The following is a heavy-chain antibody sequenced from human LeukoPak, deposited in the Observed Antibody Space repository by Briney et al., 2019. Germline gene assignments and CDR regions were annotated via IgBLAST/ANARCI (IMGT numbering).Heavy chain of an antibody. CDR3: ARHYARYYFDY. V-gene: IGHV4-59*08. CDR1: GGSISSYY. J-gene: IGHJ4*02. D-gene: IGHD3-16*01. CDR2: IYYSGST. Sequence: SETRSLTCTVSGGSISSYYWSWIRQPPGKGLEWIGYIYYSGSTNYNPSLMSRVTISVDTSKNQFSLKLSSVTAADTAVYYCARHYARYYFDYWGQGTLVTVSS.